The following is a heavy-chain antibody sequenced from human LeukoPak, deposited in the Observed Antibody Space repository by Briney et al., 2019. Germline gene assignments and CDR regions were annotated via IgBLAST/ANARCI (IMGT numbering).Heavy chain of an antibody. D-gene: IGHD6-6*01. Sequence: PGGSLRLSCAASGFTFSSYSMNWVRQAPGKGLEWVSSISSSSSYIYYADSVKGRFTISRDNAKNSLYLQMNSLRAEDTAVYYCAREDPYSSSSTMLDYWGQGTLVTVSS. CDR2: ISSSSSYI. J-gene: IGHJ4*02. CDR1: GFTFSSYS. CDR3: AREDPYSSSSTMLDY. V-gene: IGHV3-21*04.